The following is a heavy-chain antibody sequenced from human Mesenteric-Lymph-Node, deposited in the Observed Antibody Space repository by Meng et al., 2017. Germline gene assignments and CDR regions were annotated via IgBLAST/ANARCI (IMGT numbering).Heavy chain of an antibody. CDR2: INSDGSTT. J-gene: IGHJ5*02. D-gene: IGHD2-21*02. Sequence: VQLVESGGGVVQPGGSLRLSCAASGFTLSSYWMHWVRQAPGEGLVWVSRINSDGSTTSYADSVKGRFTISRDSAKNTLYLQMNSLRAEDTAVYYCARVQVVVTGFDPWGQGTLVTVSS. CDR3: ARVQVVVTGFDP. V-gene: IGHV3-74*02. CDR1: GFTLSSYW.